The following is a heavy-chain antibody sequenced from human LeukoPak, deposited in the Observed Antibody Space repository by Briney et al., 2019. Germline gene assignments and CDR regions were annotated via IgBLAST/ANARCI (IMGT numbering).Heavy chain of an antibody. V-gene: IGHV4-59*12. CDR2: MYYTGTT. CDR3: ARPKKTYYYGSGSYYY. CDR1: GGSIRSYY. D-gene: IGHD3-10*01. J-gene: IGHJ4*02. Sequence: PSETLSLTCAVSGGSIRSYYWSWIRQPPGKGLEWIGYMYYTGTTNYNPSLKSRVTISVDTSKNQFSLKLSSVTAADTAVYYCARPKKTYYYGSGSYYYWGQGTLVTVSS.